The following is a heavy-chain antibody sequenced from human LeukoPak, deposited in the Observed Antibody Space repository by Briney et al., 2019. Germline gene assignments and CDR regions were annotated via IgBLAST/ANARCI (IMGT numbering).Heavy chain of an antibody. J-gene: IGHJ4*02. Sequence: GEPLKISCKGPGYSFTGYWIAWVRQMPGKGLEWMGIIYPGDSDTRYSPSFQGQVTISADKSISTAYLQWSSLKASDTAMYYCARHLGGGPAATPFDYWGQGTLVTVSS. V-gene: IGHV5-51*01. CDR3: ARHLGGGPAATPFDY. CDR2: IYPGDSDT. CDR1: GYSFTGYW. D-gene: IGHD2-2*01.